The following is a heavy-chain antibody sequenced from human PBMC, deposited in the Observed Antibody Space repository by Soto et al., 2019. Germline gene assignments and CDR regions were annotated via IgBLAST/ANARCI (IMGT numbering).Heavy chain of an antibody. V-gene: IGHV3-30*18. J-gene: IGHJ5*02. CDR2: ISYDGSNK. CDR3: AKEHCGGDCYRGGFDP. D-gene: IGHD2-21*02. CDR1: GFTFSSYG. Sequence: GGSLRLSCAASGFTFSSYGMHWVRQAPGKGLEWVAVISYDGSNKYYADSVKGRFTISRDNSKNTLYLQMNSLRAEDTAVYYCAKEHCGGDCYRGGFDPWGQGTLVSVSS.